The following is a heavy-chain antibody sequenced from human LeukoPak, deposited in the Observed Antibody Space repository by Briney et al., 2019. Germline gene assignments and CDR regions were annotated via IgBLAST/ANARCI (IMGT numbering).Heavy chain of an antibody. CDR3: ARARISGYSDALDM. Sequence: SETLSLTCTVSGGSISSYYWMWIRQPARKGLEWIGRIYSSGSTDYNPSLKSRVTMSVDTSKNQFSLKLRFVTAADTAVYYCARARISGYSDALDMWGQGTKVTVS. J-gene: IGHJ3*02. V-gene: IGHV4-4*07. D-gene: IGHD6-13*01. CDR1: GGSISSYY. CDR2: IYSSGST.